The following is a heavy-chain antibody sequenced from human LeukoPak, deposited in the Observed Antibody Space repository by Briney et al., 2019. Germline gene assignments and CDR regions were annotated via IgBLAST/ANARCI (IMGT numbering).Heavy chain of an antibody. V-gene: IGHV4-30-4*01. CDR3: ARQGCTNGVCYVADY. J-gene: IGHJ4*02. CDR2: IYYSGST. D-gene: IGHD2-8*01. Sequence: SQTLSLTCTVSGGSISSGDYYWSWIRQPPGKGLEWIGYIYYSGSTYYNPSLKSRVTISVDTSKNQFSLKLSSVTAADTAVYYCARQGCTNGVCYVADYWGQGTLVTVSS. CDR1: GGSISSGDYY.